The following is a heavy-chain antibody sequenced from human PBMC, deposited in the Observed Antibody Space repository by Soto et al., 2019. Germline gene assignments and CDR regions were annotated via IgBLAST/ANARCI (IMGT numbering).Heavy chain of an antibody. Sequence: EVQLLESGGRSVQSGGSLRLSCVASGFSFSSYGMGWVRQAPGKGLEWVSVMSGAGGSIFYADSVRGRFTISRDNSRKSLYLQMNGLRVDDTAVYYCAGGALVGGFDYWGQGTLVTVSS. D-gene: IGHD5-18*01. V-gene: IGHV3-23*01. CDR3: AGGALVGGFDY. CDR2: MSGAGGSI. CDR1: GFSFSSYG. J-gene: IGHJ4*02.